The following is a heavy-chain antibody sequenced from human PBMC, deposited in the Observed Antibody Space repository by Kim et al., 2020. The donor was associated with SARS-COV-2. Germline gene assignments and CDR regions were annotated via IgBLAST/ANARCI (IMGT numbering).Heavy chain of an antibody. CDR3: ARLQCSGGSCYSTNSEGSWFDP. Sequence: GESLKISCKGSGYSFTSYWISWVRQMPGKGLEWMGRIDPSDSYTNYSPSFQGHVTISADKSISTAYLQWSSLKASDTAMYYCARLQCSGGSCYSTNSEGSWFDPWGQGTLVTVSS. CDR2: IDPSDSYT. V-gene: IGHV5-10-1*01. CDR1: GYSFTSYW. D-gene: IGHD2-15*01. J-gene: IGHJ5*02.